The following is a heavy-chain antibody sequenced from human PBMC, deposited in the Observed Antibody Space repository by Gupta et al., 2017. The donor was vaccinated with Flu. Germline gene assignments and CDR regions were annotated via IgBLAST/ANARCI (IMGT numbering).Heavy chain of an antibody. CDR1: SISSSSYY. V-gene: IGHV4-39*01. J-gene: IGHJ4*02. Sequence: SISSSSYYWGWIRQPPGKGLEWIGSIYYSGSTYYNPSLKSRVTISVDTSKNQFSLKLSSVTAADTAVYYCARLGLSTIDYWGQGNLVTVSS. CDR3: ARLGLSTIDY. CDR2: IYYSGST. D-gene: IGHD1-1*01.